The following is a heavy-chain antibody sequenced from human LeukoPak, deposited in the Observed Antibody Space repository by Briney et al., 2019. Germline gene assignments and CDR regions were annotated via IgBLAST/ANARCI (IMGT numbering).Heavy chain of an antibody. J-gene: IGHJ3*02. CDR3: ARVLAEMAAVWRDDVFDI. D-gene: IGHD5-24*01. Sequence: SETLSLTGTVSGGSISSYYWNWIRQPPGKGPEWIGYIYYSGSTNYNPSLKSRVTISVDTSKNQFALRVNSVTAADTAVYYCARVLAEMAAVWRDDVFDIWGQGTMVTVSS. CDR2: IYYSGST. V-gene: IGHV4-59*01. CDR1: GGSISSYY.